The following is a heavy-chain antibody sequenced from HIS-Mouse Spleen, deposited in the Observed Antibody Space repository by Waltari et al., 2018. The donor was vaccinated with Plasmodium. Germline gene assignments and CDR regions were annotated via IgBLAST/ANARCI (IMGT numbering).Heavy chain of an antibody. J-gene: IGHJ4*02. CDR3: ARDRITGTSYFEY. Sequence: QLQLQESGPGLVKPSETLSLTCTVSGGSISSSSYYWGWIRQPPGKGLGWIGSIYYRGRTYHNPSLKSRVTISVDTSKNQFSRKLSSVTAADTAVYYCARDRITGTSYFEYWGQGTLVTVSS. D-gene: IGHD1-7*01. CDR2: IYYRGRT. V-gene: IGHV4-39*07. CDR1: GGSISSSSYY.